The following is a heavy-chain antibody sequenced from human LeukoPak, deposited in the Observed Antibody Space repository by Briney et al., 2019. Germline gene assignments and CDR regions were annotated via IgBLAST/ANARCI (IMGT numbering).Heavy chain of an antibody. CDR2: ISAYNGNT. CDR3: ARDQDGGSSERFSDVDY. D-gene: IGHD4-23*01. V-gene: IGHV1-18*01. CDR1: GYTFTSYG. J-gene: IGHJ4*02. Sequence: ASVKVSCKASGYTFTSYGISWVRQAPGQGLEWMGWISAYNGNTNYAQKLQGRVTMTTDTSTSTAYMELRSLRSDDTAVYYCARDQDGGSSERFSDVDYWGQGTLVTVSS.